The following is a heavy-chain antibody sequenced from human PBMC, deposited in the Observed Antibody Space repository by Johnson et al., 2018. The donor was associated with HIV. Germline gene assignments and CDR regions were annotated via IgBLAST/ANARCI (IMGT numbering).Heavy chain of an antibody. CDR3: ARDKEYGGNHDAFDI. CDR1: GFTFSSYA. CDR2: IYRGGAT. J-gene: IGHJ3*02. V-gene: IGHV3-NL1*01. D-gene: IGHD4-23*01. Sequence: QVQLVESGGGVVQPGRSLRLSCAASGFTFSSYAMHWVRQAPAKGLEWVSVIYRGGATYYAASVQGRFTISRDNSKNTLYLQMESLRADDTALYYCARDKEYGGNHDAFDIWGQGTMVTVSS.